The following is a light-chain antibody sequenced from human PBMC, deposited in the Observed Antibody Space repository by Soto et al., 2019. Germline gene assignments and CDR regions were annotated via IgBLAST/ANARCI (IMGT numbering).Light chain of an antibody. CDR3: QQYNSYPIT. V-gene: IGKV1-5*01. CDR1: QSISSW. Sequence: MTQSPATLSGSVGDRVTITCRASQSISSWLEWYQQKPGKAPKLLIYDASSLESGVPSRYRGSGSGTEFTLTISSLQPDDVETYYCQQYNSYPITFGQGTRLEIK. CDR2: DAS. J-gene: IGKJ5*01.